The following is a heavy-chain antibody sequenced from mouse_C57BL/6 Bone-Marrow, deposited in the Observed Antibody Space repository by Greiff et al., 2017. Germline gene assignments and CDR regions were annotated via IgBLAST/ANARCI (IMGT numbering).Heavy chain of an antibody. CDR1: GFTFSSYA. Sequence: EVQLVESGGGLVKPGGSLKLSCAASGFTFSSYAMSWVRQTPEKRLEWVATISDGGSYTYYPDNVKGRFPISRDNAKNNLYLQMSHLKSEDTAMYYCARDDPLYDGYDYWGQGTTLTVSS. CDR2: ISDGGSYT. V-gene: IGHV5-4*01. J-gene: IGHJ2*01. CDR3: ARDDPLYDGYDY. D-gene: IGHD2-3*01.